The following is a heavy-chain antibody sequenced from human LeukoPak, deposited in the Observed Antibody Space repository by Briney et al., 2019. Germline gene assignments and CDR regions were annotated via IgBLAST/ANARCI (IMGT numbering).Heavy chain of an antibody. Sequence: PGGSLRLSCAASGFTFSSYAMSWVRQAPGKGPEWVSAISGSGGSTYYADSVKGRFTISRDNSKNTLYLQMNSLRAEDTAVYYCAKERYIVVVPAAMVDYWGQGTLVTVSS. CDR2: ISGSGGST. D-gene: IGHD2-2*01. V-gene: IGHV3-23*01. CDR3: AKERYIVVVPAAMVDY. J-gene: IGHJ4*02. CDR1: GFTFSSYA.